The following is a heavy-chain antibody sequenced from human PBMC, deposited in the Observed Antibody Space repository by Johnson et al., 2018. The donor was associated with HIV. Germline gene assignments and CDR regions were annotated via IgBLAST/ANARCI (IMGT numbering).Heavy chain of an antibody. CDR3: AREVTALLNVFDF. D-gene: IGHD2-21*02. Sequence: VQLVESGGGLVQPGGSLRLSCTASGFTFSSYWMSWVRQAPGKGLEWVANIKQDGSEKYFVDSVKGRFTISRDNAKNSLYLQMNSLRAEDTAVYYCAREVTALLNVFDFWGRGTRVTVSS. CDR2: IKQDGSEK. V-gene: IGHV3-7*05. CDR1: GFTFSSYW. J-gene: IGHJ3*01.